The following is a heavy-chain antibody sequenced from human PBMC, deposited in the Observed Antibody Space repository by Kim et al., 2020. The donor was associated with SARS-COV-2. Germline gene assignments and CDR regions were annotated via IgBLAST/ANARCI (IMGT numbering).Heavy chain of an antibody. D-gene: IGHD3-9*01. V-gene: IGHV3-23*01. Sequence: GGSLRLSCAASGFTFSSYAMSWVRQAPGKGLEWVSAISGSGGSTYYADSVKGRFTISRDNSKNTLYLQMNSLRAEDTAVYYCAKDTLTGYYIPTGAFDYWGQGTLVTVSS. CDR2: ISGSGGST. CDR1: GFTFSSYA. CDR3: AKDTLTGYYIPTGAFDY. J-gene: IGHJ4*03.